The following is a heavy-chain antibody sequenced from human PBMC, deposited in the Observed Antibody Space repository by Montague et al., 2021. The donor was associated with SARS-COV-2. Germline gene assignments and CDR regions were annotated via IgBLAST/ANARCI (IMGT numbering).Heavy chain of an antibody. CDR3: ARISRNSGFVGVFDI. D-gene: IGHD3-22*01. CDR1: GGSISSYY. Sequence: SETLSLTCIVSGGSISSYYWSWIRQPPGRGLQWIGYISYSGSTNYNPSLKSRVTISVDTSKNQFSLRLSSVTAADTAVYYCARISRNSGFVGVFDIWGQGTLVTVSS. V-gene: IGHV4-59*01. CDR2: ISYSGST. J-gene: IGHJ3*02.